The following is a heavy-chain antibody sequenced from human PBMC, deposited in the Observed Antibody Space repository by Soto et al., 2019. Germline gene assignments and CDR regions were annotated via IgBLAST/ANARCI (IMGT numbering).Heavy chain of an antibody. CDR3: AKGGTTGTTLSSYYYYYMDV. CDR1: GFTFSSYA. V-gene: IGHV3-23*01. J-gene: IGHJ6*03. Sequence: GGSLRLSCAASGFTFSSYAMSWVRQAPGKGLEWVSAISGSGGSKYYADSVKGLFTISRGNSKNTLYLQMKSLRAEDTAVYYSAKGGTTGTTLSSYYYYYMDVWGKGTTVTVSS. CDR2: ISGSGGSK. D-gene: IGHD1-1*01.